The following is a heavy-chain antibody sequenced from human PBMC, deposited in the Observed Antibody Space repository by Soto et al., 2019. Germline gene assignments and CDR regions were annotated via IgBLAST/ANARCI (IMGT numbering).Heavy chain of an antibody. Sequence: GVPHRDCYTALWLTFISHSSNWVLQAPGKGLEWVSSISSSSSYIYYADSVKGRFTISRDNAKNSLYLQMNSLRAEDTAVYYCARPLYGDYSADYWGQGTLVTVSS. J-gene: IGHJ4*02. D-gene: IGHD4-17*01. V-gene: IGHV3-21*01. CDR2: ISSSSSYI. CDR3: ARPLYGDYSADY. CDR1: WLTFISHS.